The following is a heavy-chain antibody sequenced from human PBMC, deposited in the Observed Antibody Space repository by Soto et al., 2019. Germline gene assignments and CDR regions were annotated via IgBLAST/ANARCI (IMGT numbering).Heavy chain of an antibody. CDR3: AKAHSSGRPYYFDY. Sequence: GGSLRLSCVASGFTFGSYTMSWVRQAPGKGLERVSAISDSGATTYYADSVKGRFTISRDSSKNTVYLQMNSLRGEDTAIYYCAKAHSSGRPYYFDYWGQGTLVTVSS. CDR1: GFTFGSYT. J-gene: IGHJ4*02. V-gene: IGHV3-23*01. CDR2: ISDSGATT. D-gene: IGHD3-22*01.